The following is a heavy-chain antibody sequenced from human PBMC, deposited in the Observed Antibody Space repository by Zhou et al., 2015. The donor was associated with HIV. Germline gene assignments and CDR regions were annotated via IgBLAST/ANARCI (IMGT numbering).Heavy chain of an antibody. CDR3: AKDGTRALLRFLEWPGAFDI. CDR1: GFTFDDYA. Sequence: EVQLVESGGGLVQPGRSLRLSCAASGFTFDDYAMHWVRQAPGKGLEWVSGISWNSGSIGYADSVKGRFTISRDNAKNSLYLQMNSLRAEDTALYYCAKDGTRALLRFLEWPGAFDIWGQGTMVTVSS. J-gene: IGHJ3*02. CDR2: ISWNSGSI. V-gene: IGHV3-9*01. D-gene: IGHD3-3*01.